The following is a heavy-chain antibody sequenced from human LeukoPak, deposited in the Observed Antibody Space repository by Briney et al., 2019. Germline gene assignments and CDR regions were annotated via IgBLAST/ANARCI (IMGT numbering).Heavy chain of an antibody. Sequence: ASVKVSCKASGYTFTTYYMHWVRQAPGQGLEWMGIIKPHGGSTTYAQKFQGRVTITRDTSTSKVYMDLSSLRSEDTAIYYCARGCEISAYYGNDAFDLWGQGTMVTVSS. V-gene: IGHV1-46*01. D-gene: IGHD3-22*01. CDR3: ARGCEISAYYGNDAFDL. CDR2: IKPHGGST. J-gene: IGHJ3*01. CDR1: GYTFTTYY.